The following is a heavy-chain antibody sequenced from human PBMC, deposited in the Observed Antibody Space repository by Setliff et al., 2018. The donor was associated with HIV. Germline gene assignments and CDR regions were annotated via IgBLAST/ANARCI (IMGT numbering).Heavy chain of an antibody. D-gene: IGHD2-15*01. CDR1: GGSIRSH. V-gene: IGHV4-59*11. CDR3: ARVDRVESAFDI. J-gene: IGHJ3*02. Sequence: SETLSLTCSVSGGSIRSHWSWIRQHPGKGLEWVGYIHYSGRTKYNSSLKRRVTMSIDTSKNQFSLTLSSATAADTAIYYCARVDRVESAFDIWGQGAMVTVSS. CDR2: IHYSGRT.